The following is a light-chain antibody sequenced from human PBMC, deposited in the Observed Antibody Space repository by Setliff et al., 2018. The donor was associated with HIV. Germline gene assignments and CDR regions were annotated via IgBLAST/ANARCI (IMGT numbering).Light chain of an antibody. J-gene: IGLJ1*01. CDR2: EVS. CDR3: SSFTTTTTLV. Sequence: QSALTQPASVSGSPGQSITISCTGTSSDVGSYNYVSWYQQHPGKAPKLMISEVSHRHSGVSNRFSGSKSDNTASLTISGLQAEDEADYFCSSFTTTTTLVFGTGTNVTVL. CDR1: SSDVGSYNY. V-gene: IGLV2-14*01.